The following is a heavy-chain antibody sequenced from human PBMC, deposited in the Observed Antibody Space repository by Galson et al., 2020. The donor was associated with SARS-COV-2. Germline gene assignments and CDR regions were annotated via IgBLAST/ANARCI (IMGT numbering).Heavy chain of an antibody. CDR2: IDPSDSYT. D-gene: IGHD4-4*01. CDR3: ARETVDDYSNPLLYYYYYGMDV. V-gene: IGHV5-10-1*01. Sequence: HGESLKISCKGSGYSFTSYWISWVRQMPGKGLEWMGRIDPSDSYTNYSPSFQGHVTISADKSISTAYLQWSSLKASDTAMYYCARETVDDYSNPLLYYYYYGMDVWGQGTTVTVSS. CDR1: GYSFTSYW. J-gene: IGHJ6*02.